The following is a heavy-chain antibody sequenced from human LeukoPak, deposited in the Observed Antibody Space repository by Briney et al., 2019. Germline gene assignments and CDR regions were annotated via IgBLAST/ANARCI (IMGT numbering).Heavy chain of an antibody. CDR1: GYTFSRYG. CDR3: ARDNSVRDEAWWFNP. V-gene: IGHV1-18*01. J-gene: IGHJ5*02. CDR2: ISAYNGNT. Sequence: ASVKVSCKDSGYTFSRYGITWVRQAPGQGLEWMGCISAYNGNTNFAQKLQSRVTMTTDTSTSTAYMELRSLRSEDTAVYYCARDNSVRDEAWWFNPWGQGTLVTVSS. D-gene: IGHD5-24*01.